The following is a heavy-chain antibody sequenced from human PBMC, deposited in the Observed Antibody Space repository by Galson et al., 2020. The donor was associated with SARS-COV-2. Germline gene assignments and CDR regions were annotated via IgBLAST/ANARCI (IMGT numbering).Heavy chain of an antibody. CDR3: ARGTVRGVIGAFDI. J-gene: IGHJ3*02. CDR2: INHSGST. V-gene: IGHV4-34*01. D-gene: IGHD3-10*01. Sequence: SQTLSLTCAVYGGSFSGYYWSWIRQPPGKGLEWIGEINHSGSTNYNPSLKSRVTISVDTSKNQFSLKLSSVTAADTAVYYCARGTVRGVIGAFDIWGQGTMVTVSS. CDR1: GGSFSGYY.